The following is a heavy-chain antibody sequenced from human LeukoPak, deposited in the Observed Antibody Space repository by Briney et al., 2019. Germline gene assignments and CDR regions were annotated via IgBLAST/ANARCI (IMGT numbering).Heavy chain of an antibody. D-gene: IGHD2/OR15-2a*01. J-gene: IGHJ4*02. CDR3: AGHLWRSAHFDY. CDR2: ISGSGGST. V-gene: IGHV3-23*01. CDR1: GFIFSSYA. Sequence: GGSLRLSCAASGFIFSSYAMSWVRQAPGKGLEWVSAISGSGGSTYYADSVKGRFTISRDNSKNTLYLQMNSLRAEDTAVYYCAGHLWRSAHFDYWGQGTLVTVSS.